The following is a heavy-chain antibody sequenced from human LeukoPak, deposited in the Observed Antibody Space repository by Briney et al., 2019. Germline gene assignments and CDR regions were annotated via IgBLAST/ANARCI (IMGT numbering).Heavy chain of an antibody. J-gene: IGHJ4*02. D-gene: IGHD4-23*01. V-gene: IGHV4-4*07. CDR1: GGHISSYY. CDR2: IYTCGST. Sequence: SETLSLTHTVSGGHISSYYWSWIRQPAGKGLEWIGRIYTCGSTNYNPSLKSRVTMSVDTSKNQFSLKLSSVTAADTAVYYCARDHVGISEGGYWGQGTLFTVSS. CDR3: ARDHVGISEGGY.